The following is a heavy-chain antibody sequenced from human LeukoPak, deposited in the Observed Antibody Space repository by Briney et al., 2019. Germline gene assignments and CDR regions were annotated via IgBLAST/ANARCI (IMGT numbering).Heavy chain of an antibody. CDR2: ISWNSGSI. J-gene: IGHJ3*02. CDR1: GFTFGDYA. CDR3: AKVVGDPPGAFDI. V-gene: IGHV3-9*01. D-gene: IGHD1-26*01. Sequence: GGSLRLSCAASGFTFGDYAMHWVRQAPGKGLEWVSGISWNSGSIGYADSVKGRFTISRDNAKNSLYLQMNSLRAEDTALYYCAKVVGDPPGAFDIWGQGTMVTVSS.